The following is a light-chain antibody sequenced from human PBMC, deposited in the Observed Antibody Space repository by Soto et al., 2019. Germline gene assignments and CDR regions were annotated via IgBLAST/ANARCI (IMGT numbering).Light chain of an antibody. Sequence: QAVVTQPASLSGSPGQSITISCTGTSSDVGGYNYVSWYQQHPGKAPKLMIYEVSNRPSGVSNRFSGSKSGNTASLTISGLQAEDEADYYCTSYTTSSTLVLFGGGTKLTVL. V-gene: IGLV2-14*01. J-gene: IGLJ2*01. CDR2: EVS. CDR1: SSDVGGYNY. CDR3: TSYTTSSTLVL.